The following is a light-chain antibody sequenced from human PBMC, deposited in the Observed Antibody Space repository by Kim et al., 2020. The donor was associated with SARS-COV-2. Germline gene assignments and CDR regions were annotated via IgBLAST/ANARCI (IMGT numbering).Light chain of an antibody. Sequence: SVSPEQTASITCSGDKLGEKYACWYQQKPGQSPVLVIYQDTKRPSGIPERFSGSNSGNTATLTISGTQAMDEADYYCQTWDSITVVFGGGTQLIVL. J-gene: IGLJ2*01. CDR2: QDT. CDR3: QTWDSITVV. CDR1: KLGEKY. V-gene: IGLV3-1*01.